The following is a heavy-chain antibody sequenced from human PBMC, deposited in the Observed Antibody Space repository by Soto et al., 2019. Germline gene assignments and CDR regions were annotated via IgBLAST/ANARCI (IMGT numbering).Heavy chain of an antibody. V-gene: IGHV1-69*01. CDR2: IIPIFGAA. CDR1: GGIFSNYA. D-gene: IGHD6-13*01. Sequence: QVQLVQSGAEVKKPGSSVTVSCKTSGGIFSNYAISWVRQAPGHGLEWMGGIIPIFGAANYAQKFEGRVTCTADESPSTAYMEMSRLRADDSAVYYCARVAQELVWSGCDPWGQGTLVTVSS. J-gene: IGHJ5*02. CDR3: ARVAQELVWSGCDP.